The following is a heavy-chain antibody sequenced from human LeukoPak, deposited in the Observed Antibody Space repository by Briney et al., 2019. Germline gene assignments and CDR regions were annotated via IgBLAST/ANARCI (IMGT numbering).Heavy chain of an antibody. D-gene: IGHD3-22*01. J-gene: IGHJ4*02. CDR3: ARVTGYMIEDYFDS. CDR1: GASITSSGYY. V-gene: IGHV4-39*07. Sequence: SETLSLTCTVSGASITSSGYYWGWIRQPPGKGLEWIGTIYHSGSTYYNPSLKSRVTILVDMSKNQFSLKLSSVTAADTAVYYCARVTGYMIEDYFDSWGQGTLVTVSS. CDR2: IYHSGST.